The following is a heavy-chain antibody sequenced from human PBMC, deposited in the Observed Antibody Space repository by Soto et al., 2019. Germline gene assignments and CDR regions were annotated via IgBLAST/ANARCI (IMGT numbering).Heavy chain of an antibody. V-gene: IGHV3-30-3*01. CDR1: GFTFSSYA. CDR3: ARDLRYCISTICYS. CDR2: ISYDGSNK. Sequence: QVQLVESGGGVVQPGRSLRLSCAASGFTFSSYAMHWVRQAPGKGLEWVAVISYDGSNKYYADSVKGRFTISRDNSKNTLYLQMNSLRAEDTAVYYCARDLRYCISTICYSWGQGTLFTVSS. D-gene: IGHD2-2*02. J-gene: IGHJ4*02.